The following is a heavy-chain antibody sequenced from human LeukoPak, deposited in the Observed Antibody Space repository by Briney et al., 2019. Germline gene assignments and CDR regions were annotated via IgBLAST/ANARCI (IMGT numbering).Heavy chain of an antibody. Sequence: GGSLRHSCAASGFTFSSYWMHWVRQAPGKGLVWVSRINSDGSSTSYADSVKGRFTISRDNAKNSLYLQMNSLRAEDTAVYYCARDFSVATTDYWGQGTLVTVSS. V-gene: IGHV3-74*01. CDR1: GFTFSSYW. CDR3: ARDFSVATTDY. CDR2: INSDGSST. J-gene: IGHJ4*02. D-gene: IGHD5-12*01.